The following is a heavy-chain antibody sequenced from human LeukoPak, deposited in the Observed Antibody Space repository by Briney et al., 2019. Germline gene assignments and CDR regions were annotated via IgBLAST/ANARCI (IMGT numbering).Heavy chain of an antibody. D-gene: IGHD3-16*02. V-gene: IGHV1-8*01. CDR2: MNPNSGNT. CDR3: ARGEEITLGGVIVIPDY. Sequence: ASVKVSCKASGYTFTSYDINWVRQATGQGLEWMGWMNPNSGNTGYAQKFQGRVTMTRNTSISTAYMELSSLRSEDTAVYYCARGEEITLGGVIVIPDYWGQGTLVTVSS. CDR1: GYTFTSYD. J-gene: IGHJ4*02.